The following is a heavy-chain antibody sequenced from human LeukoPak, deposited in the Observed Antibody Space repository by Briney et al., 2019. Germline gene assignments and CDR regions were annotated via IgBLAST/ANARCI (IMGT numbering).Heavy chain of an antibody. CDR2: IYHSGST. D-gene: IGHD3-10*01. V-gene: IGHV4-4*02. CDR1: GGSISSSNW. J-gene: IGHJ4*02. Sequence: SETLSLTCAVSGGSISSSNWWSWVRQPPGQGLEWIGEIYHSGSTNYNPSLKSRVTISVDKSKNQFSLKLSSVTAADTAVYYCARDRGMARGVIDYWGQGTLVTVSS. CDR3: ARDRGMARGVIDY.